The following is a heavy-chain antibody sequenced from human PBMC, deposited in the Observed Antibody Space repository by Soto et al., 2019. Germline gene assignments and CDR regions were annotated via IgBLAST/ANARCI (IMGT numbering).Heavy chain of an antibody. Sequence: GGSLRLSCAASGFTFTNYRIHWVRQAPGKGLVWVARINSDGTRINYADSGEGRFTISRDNAKNTVFLQMNSLRDEDSAVYFCARAGDWNYVQDFWGQGTLVTVSS. J-gene: IGHJ4*02. D-gene: IGHD1-7*01. V-gene: IGHV3-74*01. CDR3: ARAGDWNYVQDF. CDR1: GFTFTNYR. CDR2: INSDGTRI.